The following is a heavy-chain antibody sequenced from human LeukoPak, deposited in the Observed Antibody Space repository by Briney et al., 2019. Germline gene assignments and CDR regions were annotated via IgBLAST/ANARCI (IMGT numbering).Heavy chain of an antibody. Sequence: PGGSLRLSCAAFGFTVSSNYMSWVRQAPGKGLEWVSVIYSGGSTYYADSVKGRFTISRDNSKNTLYLQMNSLRAEDTAVYYCARGLGSSSWYEYWGQGTLVTVSS. J-gene: IGHJ4*02. CDR1: GFTVSSNY. CDR2: IYSGGST. V-gene: IGHV3-53*01. D-gene: IGHD6-13*01. CDR3: ARGLGSSSWYEY.